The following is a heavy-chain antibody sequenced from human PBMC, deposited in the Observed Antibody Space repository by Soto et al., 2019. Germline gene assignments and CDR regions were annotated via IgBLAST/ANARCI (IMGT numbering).Heavy chain of an antibody. CDR2: IKSKTDGGTT. V-gene: IGHV3-15*07. J-gene: IGHJ4*01. CDR1: GFTFSNAW. Sequence: EVQLVESGGGLVKPGGSLRVSCAASGFTFSNAWMNWVRQAPGKGLEWVGRIKSKTDGGTTDYAAPVKGRFTISRDDSKNTLYMQMNSLKTEDTAVYYCTTERSYDSSGYYLSYVDYWGHGTLVTVSS. D-gene: IGHD3-22*01. CDR3: TTERSYDSSGYYLSYVDY.